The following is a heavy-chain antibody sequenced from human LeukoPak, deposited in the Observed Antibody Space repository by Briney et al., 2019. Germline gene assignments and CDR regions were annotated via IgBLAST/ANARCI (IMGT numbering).Heavy chain of an antibody. CDR3: AKDRNFEGGTTAGYFHL. Sequence: GGSLRLYCAASGFIFSSYGMHWVRQAPGKGLEWAAVISYDGTDKDYADSVKGRFTISRDNSNNTLYLQMNSLRAEDTAVYYCAKDRNFEGGTTAGYFHLWGQGTLVTVSS. J-gene: IGHJ1*01. V-gene: IGHV3-30*18. CDR2: ISYDGTDK. CDR1: GFIFSSYG. D-gene: IGHD1-7*01.